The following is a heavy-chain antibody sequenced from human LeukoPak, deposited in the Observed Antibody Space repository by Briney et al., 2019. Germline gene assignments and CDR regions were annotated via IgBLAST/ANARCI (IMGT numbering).Heavy chain of an antibody. CDR1: GGTLSSYP. J-gene: IGHJ4*02. Sequence: SVKVSCKASGGTLSSYPISWVRQAPGQGLEWMGRIIPILGKPNYAQKFQGRVTITADTSTSTAYMELYSLRSEDTAVYYCARVSVAGTSTSDYWGQGTLVTVSS. CDR2: IIPILGKP. CDR3: ARVSVAGTSTSDY. V-gene: IGHV1-69*02. D-gene: IGHD6-19*01.